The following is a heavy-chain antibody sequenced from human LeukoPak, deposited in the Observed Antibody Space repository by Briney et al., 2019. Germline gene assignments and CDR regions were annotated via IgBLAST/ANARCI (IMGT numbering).Heavy chain of an antibody. D-gene: IGHD3-16*01. CDR2: ISSSSSTV. CDR1: GFTFSIYS. CDR3: ARDLYPGY. Sequence: GGSLRLSCAASGFTFSIYSMNWVRQAPGKGLEWVSYISSSSSTVHYVDSVKGRFTISRDDAKNSLYLQMNNLRAEDTAVYYCARDLYPGYWGQGTLVTVSS. V-gene: IGHV3-48*01. J-gene: IGHJ4*02.